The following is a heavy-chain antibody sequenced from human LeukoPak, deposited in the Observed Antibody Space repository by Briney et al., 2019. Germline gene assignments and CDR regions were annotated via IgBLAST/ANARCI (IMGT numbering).Heavy chain of an antibody. Sequence: PSETLSLTCTVSGGSISSYYWYWIRQPPGEGPEGMGYIYYSGSTNYNPSLKSRVTISIDTSKNQFSLKLNSVTAADTAIYYCARGYSTSWDDVGYIDYWGQGSLVTVSS. CDR2: IYYSGST. D-gene: IGHD2-2*01. CDR3: ARGYSTSWDDVGYIDY. CDR1: GGSISSYY. V-gene: IGHV4-59*01. J-gene: IGHJ4*02.